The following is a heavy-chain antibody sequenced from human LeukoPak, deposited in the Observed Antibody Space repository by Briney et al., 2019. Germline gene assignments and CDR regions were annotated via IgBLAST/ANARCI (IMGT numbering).Heavy chain of an antibody. D-gene: IGHD5-18*01. Sequence: PSETLSLTCTVSGGSVSSGSYYWSWIRQPPGKGLEWIGYISYSGSTNCNPSLKSRLTMSVDRSKNQFSLKLSSVTAADTAVYYCATDRLYRGYSYGFDYWGQGTLVTVSS. CDR2: ISYSGST. CDR1: GGSVSSGSYY. V-gene: IGHV4-61*01. CDR3: ATDRLYRGYSYGFDY. J-gene: IGHJ4*02.